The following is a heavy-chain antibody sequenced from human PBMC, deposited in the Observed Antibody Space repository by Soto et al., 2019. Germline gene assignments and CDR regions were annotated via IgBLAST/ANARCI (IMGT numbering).Heavy chain of an antibody. J-gene: IGHJ6*02. CDR1: GCTFSSYS. D-gene: IGHD6-6*01. Sequence: GGCVRLSCAASGCTFSSYSMNWVRQAPGKGLEWVSSISSSSFSINYADSVKGRFSISRDDAQNSLHLQMNNLRAEDTAVYYCARNESSNIYGMDVWGQGTTVTVSS. CDR2: ISSSSFSI. CDR3: ARNESSNIYGMDV. V-gene: IGHV3-21*01.